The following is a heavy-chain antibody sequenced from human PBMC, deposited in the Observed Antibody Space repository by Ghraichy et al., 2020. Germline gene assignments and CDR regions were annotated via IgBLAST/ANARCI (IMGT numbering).Heavy chain of an antibody. Sequence: GGSLRLSCAASGFTFSSYAMSWVRQAPGKGLEWVSAISGSGGSTYYADSVKGRFTISRDNSKNTLYLQMNSLRAEDTAVYYCARYSSSWWADYYYYYMDVWGKGTTVTVSS. D-gene: IGHD6-13*01. V-gene: IGHV3-23*01. CDR1: GFTFSSYA. J-gene: IGHJ6*03. CDR3: ARYSSSWWADYYYYYMDV. CDR2: ISGSGGST.